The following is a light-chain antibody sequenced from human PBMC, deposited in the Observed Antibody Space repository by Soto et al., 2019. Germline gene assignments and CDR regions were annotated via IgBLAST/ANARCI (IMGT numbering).Light chain of an antibody. V-gene: IGKV3-20*01. J-gene: IGKJ5*01. CDR3: QQETNAHGIA. CDR2: AAS. Sequence: ALTQSPGTLYLSPGERATLSCRASQGVGPKYLAWDQQRPGQAPSLRIYAASSRATGVPDRFSGSGSGTDCALTISRLEPEDFAVYYCQQETNAHGIAFGQGTRVEIK. CDR1: QGVGPKY.